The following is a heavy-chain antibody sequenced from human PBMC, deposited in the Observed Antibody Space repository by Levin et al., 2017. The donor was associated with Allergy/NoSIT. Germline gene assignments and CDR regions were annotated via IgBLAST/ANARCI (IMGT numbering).Heavy chain of an antibody. J-gene: IGHJ6*02. Sequence: SETLSLTCSVSGGSVSSGTYYWSWIRRPPGKGLEWIGYINYRGVTKYNPSLKSRVTISVDTSKNEFSLKVTSVTAADTAVYYCARNRIIVSGGNDYYYGMDVWGQGTTVIVSS. V-gene: IGHV4-61*01. CDR2: INYRGVT. CDR1: GGSVSSGTYY. D-gene: IGHD5/OR15-5a*01. CDR3: ARNRIIVSGGNDYYYGMDV.